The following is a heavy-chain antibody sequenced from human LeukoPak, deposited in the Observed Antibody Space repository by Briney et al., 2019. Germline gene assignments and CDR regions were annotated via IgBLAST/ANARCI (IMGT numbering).Heavy chain of an antibody. D-gene: IGHD6-13*01. CDR3: AKLAAEYYYYYYMDV. CDR1: GFTFDDYA. CDR2: ISWNSGSI. Sequence: GGSLRLSCAASGFTFDDYAMHWVRQAPGKGLEWVSGISWNSGSIGYADSVKGRLTISRDNAKNSLYLQMNSPRAEDTALYYCAKLAAEYYYYYYMDVWGKGTTVTVSS. J-gene: IGHJ6*03. V-gene: IGHV3-9*01.